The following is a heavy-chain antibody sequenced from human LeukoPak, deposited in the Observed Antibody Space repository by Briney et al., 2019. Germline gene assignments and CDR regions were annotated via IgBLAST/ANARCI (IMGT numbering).Heavy chain of an antibody. CDR2: ISGSGGNT. CDR1: GFTFSSYA. Sequence: GGSLRLSCAASGFTFSSYAMSWARQAPGKGLEWVSAISGSGGNTYYADSVKGRFTISRDNSKNTLYLQMNSLRAEDTAVYYCAKGMGAAAIPGPADYWGQGTLVTVSS. V-gene: IGHV3-23*01. J-gene: IGHJ4*02. D-gene: IGHD2-2*01. CDR3: AKGMGAAAIPGPADY.